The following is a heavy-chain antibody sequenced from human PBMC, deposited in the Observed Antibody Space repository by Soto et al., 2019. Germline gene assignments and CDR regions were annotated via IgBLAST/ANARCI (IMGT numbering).Heavy chain of an antibody. J-gene: IGHJ6*02. CDR1: GYSFTSYW. D-gene: IGHD6-13*01. V-gene: IGHV5-51*01. Sequence: PGESLKISCKGSGYSFTSYWIAWVRQVPGKGLELMGVIYPGDSDIRYSPSFQGQVTISADKPISTAYLQWSSLKASDTAMYYCARPRSSSRNYYGMDVWGQGTTVTVSS. CDR2: IYPGDSDI. CDR3: ARPRSSSRNYYGMDV.